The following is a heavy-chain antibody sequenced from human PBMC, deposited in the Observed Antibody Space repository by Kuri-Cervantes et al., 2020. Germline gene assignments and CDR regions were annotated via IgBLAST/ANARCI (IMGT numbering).Heavy chain of an antibody. Sequence: ASVKVSCKASGYTFTSYGISWVRQAPGQGLEWMGWISAYNGDTNYAQKLQGRVTMTTDTSTSTAYMEVSSLKSDDTAVYYCARGWHYAFWRVDVWGKGTTVTVSS. D-gene: IGHD3-3*01. CDR3: ARGWHYAFWRVDV. V-gene: IGHV1-18*01. CDR2: ISAYNGDT. J-gene: IGHJ6*04. CDR1: GYTFTSYG.